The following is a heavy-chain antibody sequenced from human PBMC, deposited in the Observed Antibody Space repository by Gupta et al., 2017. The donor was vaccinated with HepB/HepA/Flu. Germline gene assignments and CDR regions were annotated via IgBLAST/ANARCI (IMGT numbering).Heavy chain of an antibody. J-gene: IGHJ6*02. CDR1: GFTFDDYA. V-gene: IGHV3-9*01. CDR2: ISWNSGSI. CDR3: AKDRAAAPYYGMDV. D-gene: IGHD6-13*01. Sequence: EVQLVESGGGLVQPGRSLRLSCAASGFTFDDYAMHWVRQAPGKGLEWVSGISWNSGSIGYADAGKGRFTISRDNAKNSLYLQMNSLRAEDTALYYCAKDRAAAPYYGMDVWGQGSTVTVSS.